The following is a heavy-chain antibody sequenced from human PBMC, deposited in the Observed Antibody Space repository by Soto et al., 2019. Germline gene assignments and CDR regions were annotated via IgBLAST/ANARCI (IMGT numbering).Heavy chain of an antibody. D-gene: IGHD2-21*01. CDR1: GFTFSRNA. J-gene: IGHJ1*01. CDR2: IWHDGSNE. CDR3: GCYVVASGKGYIGH. Sequence: GGSLRLSCAASGFTFSRNAIHWVRQAPGKGLEWVAVIWHDGSNEFYADSVKGRFTVSRDNSKNTVFLQMNSLRVEDTAIYFCGCYVVASGKGYIGHWGQGTLVTVSS. V-gene: IGHV3-33*01.